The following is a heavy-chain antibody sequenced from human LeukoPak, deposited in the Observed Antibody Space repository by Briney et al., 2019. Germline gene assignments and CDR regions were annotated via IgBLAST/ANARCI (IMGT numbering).Heavy chain of an antibody. CDR2: IIPIFGTA. V-gene: IGHV1-69*13. CDR3: AREIGSSWSNWFDP. Sequence: SVKASCTASGGTFSSYAISWVRQAPGQGLEWMGGIIPIFGTANYAQKFQGRVTITADESTSTAYMELSSLRSEDTAVYYCAREIGSSWSNWFDPWGQGTLVTVSS. D-gene: IGHD6-13*01. J-gene: IGHJ5*02. CDR1: GGTFSSYA.